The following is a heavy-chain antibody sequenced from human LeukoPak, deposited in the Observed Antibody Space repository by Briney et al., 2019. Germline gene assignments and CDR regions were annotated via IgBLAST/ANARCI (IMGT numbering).Heavy chain of an antibody. CDR1: GGSISSYY. Sequence: SETLSLTCTVSGGSISSYYWSWIRQPPGKGLEWIGYIYYSGSTNYNPSLKSRVTISVDTSKNQFSLKLSSVTTADTAVYYCASAPYGDYAFDYWGQGALVTVSS. J-gene: IGHJ4*02. D-gene: IGHD4-17*01. V-gene: IGHV4-59*01. CDR3: ASAPYGDYAFDY. CDR2: IYYSGST.